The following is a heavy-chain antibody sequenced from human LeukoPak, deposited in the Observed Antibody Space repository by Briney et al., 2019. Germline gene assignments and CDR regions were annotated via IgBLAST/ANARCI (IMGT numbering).Heavy chain of an antibody. CDR1: GGSISSSNYY. CDR2: IYTSGSA. J-gene: IGHJ4*02. Sequence: SETLSLTCTVSGGSISSSNYYWSWIRQPAGKGLEWIGRIYTSGSANYNPSLKSRVTISVDTSKNQFSLKLSSVTAADTAVYYCARGLWFGDENPPYFDYWGQGTLVTVSS. V-gene: IGHV4-61*02. CDR3: ARGLWFGDENPPYFDY. D-gene: IGHD3-10*01.